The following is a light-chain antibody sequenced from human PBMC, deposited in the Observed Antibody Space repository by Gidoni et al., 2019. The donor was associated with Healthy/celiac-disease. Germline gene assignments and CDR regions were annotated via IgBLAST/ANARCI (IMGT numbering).Light chain of an antibody. Sequence: DIVMTQSPDSLAVSLGERATINCKSSQSVLYSSNNKNYLAWYQQKPGQPPKLLIYWASTRESGVPDRFSGSGSGTDFTLTISNLQAEDVAVYYCQQYYSTPWTFGQXTKVEIK. J-gene: IGKJ1*01. V-gene: IGKV4-1*01. CDR3: QQYYSTPWT. CDR2: WAS. CDR1: QSVLYSSNNKNY.